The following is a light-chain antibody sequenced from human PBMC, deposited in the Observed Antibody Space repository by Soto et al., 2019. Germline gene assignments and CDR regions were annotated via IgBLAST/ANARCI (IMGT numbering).Light chain of an antibody. CDR3: CSYAGSYTRV. J-gene: IGLJ3*02. V-gene: IGLV2-11*01. CDR2: DVN. CDR1: SSDVGSYNF. Sequence: QSALTQPRSVSGSPGQSVTISCTGTSSDVGSYNFVSWYQQHPGKAPQLMIYDVNKRPSGVPDRFSGSKSGNTASLTISGLQAADEADYYCCSYAGSYTRVFGGGTKLTVL.